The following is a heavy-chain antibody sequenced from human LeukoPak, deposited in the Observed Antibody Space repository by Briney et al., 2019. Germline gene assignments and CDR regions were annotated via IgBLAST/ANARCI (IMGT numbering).Heavy chain of an antibody. Sequence: PGGSLRLSCAASGFTFSSYDMHWVRQVTGKGLEWVSGIGIAGDTHYPGSVKGRFTISKENARISLYLQMDSLRAGDTAVYYCARGHRGSTVPPFDYWGQGTLVTVSS. J-gene: IGHJ4*02. CDR1: GFTFSSYD. D-gene: IGHD4-17*01. CDR2: IGIAGDT. V-gene: IGHV3-13*04. CDR3: ARGHRGSTVPPFDY.